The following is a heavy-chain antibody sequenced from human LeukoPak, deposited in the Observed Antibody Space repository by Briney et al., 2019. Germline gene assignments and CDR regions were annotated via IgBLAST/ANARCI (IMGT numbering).Heavy chain of an antibody. CDR1: AFTFSSYA. CDR2: ISGSGTST. V-gene: IGHV3-23*01. D-gene: IGHD3/OR15-3a*01. Sequence: GGSLRLSCAAYAFTFSSYAMSWVRQAPGKGLEWVSGISGSGTSTYYADSVKGRFTISRDNSKNTLYLQMNSLRAEDTAVYYCAKDLSWTPQRYFDYWGQGTLVTVSS. CDR3: AKDLSWTPQRYFDY. J-gene: IGHJ4*02.